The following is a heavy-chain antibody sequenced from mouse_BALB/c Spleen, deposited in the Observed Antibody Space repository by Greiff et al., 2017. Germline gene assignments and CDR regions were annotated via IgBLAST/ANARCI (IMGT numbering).Heavy chain of an antibody. CDR2: ISSGGSYT. D-gene: IGHD2-1*01. V-gene: IGHV5-6-4*01. J-gene: IGHJ3*01. CDR1: GFTFSSYT. CDR3: TRDGNGNYAY. Sequence: DVKLVESGGGLVKPGGSLKLSCAASGFTFSSYTMSWVRQTPEQRLEWVATISSGGSYTYYPDSVKGRFTISRDNAKNTLYLQMSSLKSEDTAMYYCTRDGNGNYAYWGQGTLVTVSA.